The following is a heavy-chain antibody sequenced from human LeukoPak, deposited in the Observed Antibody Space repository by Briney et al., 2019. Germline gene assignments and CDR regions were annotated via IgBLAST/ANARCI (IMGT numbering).Heavy chain of an antibody. CDR2: ISGSSSFT. V-gene: IGHV3-11*06. Sequence: PGGSLRLSCAASGFTFSDYYMSWVRQAPGKGLEWVSYISGSSSFTIYADSVKGTFTISRDNAKNSLYLQMNSLRAEDTAGYYCARVTLYGESALDYWGQGALVTVSS. CDR3: ARVTLYGESALDY. D-gene: IGHD4-17*01. J-gene: IGHJ4*02. CDR1: GFTFSDYY.